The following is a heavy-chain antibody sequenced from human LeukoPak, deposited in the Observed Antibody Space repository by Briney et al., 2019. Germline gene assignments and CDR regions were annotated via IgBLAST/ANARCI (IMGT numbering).Heavy chain of an antibody. CDR3: VAKTFDM. Sequence: GGSLRLSCAASGFTFSSFWMYWVRQAPGKGLEWVANIKPDGSDKYYVDSVKGRFTIPRDNAKNSLYLQMNSLRVEDTAVYYCVAKTFDMWGQGTMVTVSS. CDR2: IKPDGSDK. V-gene: IGHV3-7*02. CDR1: GFTFSSFW. J-gene: IGHJ3*02.